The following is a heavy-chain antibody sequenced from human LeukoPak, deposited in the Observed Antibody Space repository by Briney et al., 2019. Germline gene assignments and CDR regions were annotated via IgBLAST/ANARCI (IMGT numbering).Heavy chain of an antibody. CDR1: GFTFSRHW. D-gene: IGHD5-12*01. Sequence: PGGSLRLSCAASGFTFSRHWMSWVRQAPGKGLEWVANIKQDGSEKYYVDSVKGRFTISRDNAKNSLYLEMNSLRVEDTAVYYCARDLGHTGYDLYDYWGQGTLVTVSS. J-gene: IGHJ4*02. CDR2: IKQDGSEK. CDR3: ARDLGHTGYDLYDY. V-gene: IGHV3-7*01.